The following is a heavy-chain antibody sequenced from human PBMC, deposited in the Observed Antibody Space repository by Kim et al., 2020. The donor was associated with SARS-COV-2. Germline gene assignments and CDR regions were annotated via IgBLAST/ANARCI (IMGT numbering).Heavy chain of an antibody. D-gene: IGHD3-10*01. J-gene: IGHJ6*02. CDR3: VFGELLTHYYYYYGMDV. CDR2: IDPSDSYT. V-gene: IGHV5-10-1*01. CDR1: GYSFTSYW. Sequence: GESLKISCKGSGYSFTSYWISWVRQMPGKGLEWMGRIDPSDSYTNYSPSFQGHVTISADKSISTAYLQWSSLKASDTAMYYCVFGELLTHYYYYYGMDVWGQGTTVTVSS.